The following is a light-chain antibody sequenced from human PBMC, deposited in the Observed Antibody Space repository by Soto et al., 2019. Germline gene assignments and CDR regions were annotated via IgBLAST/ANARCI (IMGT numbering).Light chain of an antibody. J-gene: IGLJ1*01. CDR1: SSDFGGFNS. CDR2: DVV. V-gene: IGLV2-14*03. Sequence: SLLTQPASLSGSPGQSITISCPGTSSDFGGFNSVSWYQLRPGTAPKLILYDVVDRPSGVSYRFSGSKSGNTASLTISGLQAADEADYFCSSYTSTMTNVFGSGTKVTVL. CDR3: SSYTSTMTNV.